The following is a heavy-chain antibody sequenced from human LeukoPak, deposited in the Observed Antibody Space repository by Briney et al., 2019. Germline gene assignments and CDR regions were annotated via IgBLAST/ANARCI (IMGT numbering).Heavy chain of an antibody. V-gene: IGHV4-61*02. D-gene: IGHD3-10*01. CDR1: GSSMRSGSYY. J-gene: IGHJ6*03. Sequence: SETLSLTCTVPGSSMRSGSYYWSWIRPPTGKGLEWIGRIYTSGSTNYNPPHTSRATKSVETSKNQFSLKLSSVTAADTAVYYCARRPYYYGSGSYYYYYMDVWGKGTTVTVSS. CDR3: ARRPYYYGSGSYYYYYMDV. CDR2: IYTSGST.